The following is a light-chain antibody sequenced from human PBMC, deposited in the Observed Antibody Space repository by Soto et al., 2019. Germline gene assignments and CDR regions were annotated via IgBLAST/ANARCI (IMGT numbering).Light chain of an antibody. V-gene: IGLV2-8*01. J-gene: IGLJ2*01. CDR2: EVN. CDR1: TRDVGGYNY. CDR3: SSYAGAKNVV. Sequence: QSALTQPPSASGSPGQSVTISCTGTTRDVGGYNYVSWYQQHPGKAPKLMIYEVNKRPSGVPDRFSGSKSGNTASLTVSGLQAEYEAGYYCSSYAGAKNVVFGGGTQLTVL.